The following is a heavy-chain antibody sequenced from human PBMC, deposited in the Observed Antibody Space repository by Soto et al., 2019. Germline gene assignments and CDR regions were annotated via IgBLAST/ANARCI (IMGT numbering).Heavy chain of an antibody. V-gene: IGHV3-21*01. CDR1: GFTFSSYS. CDR2: ISSSSSYI. CDR3: ARDAGSGIAAAGTGDFDY. J-gene: IGHJ4*02. Sequence: GGSLRLSCAASGFTFSSYSTNWVRQAPGKGLEWVSSISSSSSYIYYADSVKGRFTISRDNAKNSLYLQMNSLRADDTAVYYCARDAGSGIAAAGTGDFDYWGQGTLVTVSS. D-gene: IGHD6-13*01.